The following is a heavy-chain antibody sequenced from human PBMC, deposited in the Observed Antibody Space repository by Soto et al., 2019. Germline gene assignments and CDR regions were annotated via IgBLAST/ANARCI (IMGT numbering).Heavy chain of an antibody. CDR1: GFTFDDYA. J-gene: IGHJ3*02. CDR2: ISWNSGRI. Sequence: EVQLVESGGGLVQPGRSLRLSCAASGFTFDDYAMHWVRQAPGKGLEWVSGISWNSGRIGYADSVKGRFTISRDNAKNSLYLQMNSLRAEDTALYYCAKDPNSILDHNPEDAFDIWGQGTMVTVSS. D-gene: IGHD1-1*01. V-gene: IGHV3-9*01. CDR3: AKDPNSILDHNPEDAFDI.